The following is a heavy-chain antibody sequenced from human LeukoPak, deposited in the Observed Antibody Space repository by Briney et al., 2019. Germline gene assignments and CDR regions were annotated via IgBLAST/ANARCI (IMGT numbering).Heavy chain of an antibody. V-gene: IGHV3-30*02. J-gene: IGHJ4*02. Sequence: PGGSLRLSCVASGFTFSSYGMHWVRQAPGKGREWVAFIRYDGSNTYYADSVKGRFTISRDNSKNTLYLQMNSLRSEDTAVYYCARGNIVSTITEVDYWGQGTLVTVSS. D-gene: IGHD5/OR15-5a*01. CDR3: ARGNIVSTITEVDY. CDR2: IRYDGSNT. CDR1: GFTFSSYG.